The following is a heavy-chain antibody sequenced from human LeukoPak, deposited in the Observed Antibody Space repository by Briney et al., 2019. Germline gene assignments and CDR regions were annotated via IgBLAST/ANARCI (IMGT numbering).Heavy chain of an antibody. CDR1: GYSFTNYW. D-gene: IGHD3-3*01. CDR2: IYPGDSDT. V-gene: IGHV5-51*01. J-gene: IGHJ4*02. Sequence: PGESLKISCKGSGYSFTNYWIGWVRQMPGKGLEWMGIIYPGDSDTRYSPSFQGQVTMSADKSIGTAYLQWSSLKASDTAIYYCAKYYEFPSSTEIGFDYWGQGTLVTVSS. CDR3: AKYYEFPSSTEIGFDY.